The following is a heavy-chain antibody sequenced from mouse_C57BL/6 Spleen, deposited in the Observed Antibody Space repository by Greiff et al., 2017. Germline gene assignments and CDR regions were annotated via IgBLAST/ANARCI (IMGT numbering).Heavy chain of an antibody. D-gene: IGHD1-1*01. CDR1: GYTFTSYW. CDR3: ARVESSYWYFDV. CDR2: INPSNGGT. V-gene: IGHV1-53*01. Sequence: QVQLKQSGTELVKPGASVKLSCKASGYTFTSYWMHWVKQRPGQGLEWIGNINPSNGGTNYNEKFKSKATLTVDKSSSTAYMQLSSLTSEDSAVYYCARVESSYWYFDVWGTGTTVTVSS. J-gene: IGHJ1*03.